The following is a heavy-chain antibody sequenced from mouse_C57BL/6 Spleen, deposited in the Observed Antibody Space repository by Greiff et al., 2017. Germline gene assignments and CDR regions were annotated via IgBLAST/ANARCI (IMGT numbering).Heavy chain of an antibody. CDR2: IWSGGST. Sequence: VKLMESGPGLVQPSQSLSITCTVSGFSLTSYGVHWVRQSPGKGLEWLGVIWSGGSTDYNAAFISRLSISKDNAKSLVFFKMNSLQSDDTAIYYCARNGGGRVYVDYWGQGTTLTVSS. J-gene: IGHJ2*01. CDR3: ARNGGGRVYVDY. CDR1: GFSLTSYG. D-gene: IGHD1-1*01. V-gene: IGHV2-2*01.